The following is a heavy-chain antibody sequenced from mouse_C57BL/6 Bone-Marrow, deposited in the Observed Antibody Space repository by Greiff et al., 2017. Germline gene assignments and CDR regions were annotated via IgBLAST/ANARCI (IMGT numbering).Heavy chain of an antibody. CDR2: IDPENGDT. CDR3: TGGLLTGV. Sequence: VHVKQSGAELVRPGASVKLSCTASGFNIKDDYMHWVKQRPEQGLEWIGWIDPENGDTEYASKFQGKATITADTSSNTAYLQLSSLTSEDTAVYYCTGGLLTGVWGTGTTVTVSS. CDR1: GFNIKDDY. V-gene: IGHV14-4*01. J-gene: IGHJ1*03. D-gene: IGHD2-3*01.